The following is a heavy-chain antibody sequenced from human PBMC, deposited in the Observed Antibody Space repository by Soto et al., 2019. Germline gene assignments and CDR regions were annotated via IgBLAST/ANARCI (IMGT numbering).Heavy chain of an antibody. CDR3: ARGVSGKGDSFDY. V-gene: IGHV4-34*01. J-gene: IGHJ4*02. D-gene: IGHD3-10*01. Sequence: QVQLQQWGAGLLKPSETLSLTCAVYGGSFSGYYWSWIRQPPGKGLEWIGEINYSGTTNYSPSLKSRVPISVDTSKKQLSLKLSSVTAADTAVYYCARGVSGKGDSFDYWGQGTLVTVSS. CDR2: INYSGTT. CDR1: GGSFSGYY.